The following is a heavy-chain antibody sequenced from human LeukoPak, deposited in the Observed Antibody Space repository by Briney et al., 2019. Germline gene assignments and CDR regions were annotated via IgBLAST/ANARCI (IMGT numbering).Heavy chain of an antibody. V-gene: IGHV3-43D*04. D-gene: IGHD3-10*01. Sequence: GGSLRLSCAASGFTFDDYAMHWVRQAPGKGQEWVSLISWGGGSTYYAGSVKGRFTISRDNSKNSLYLHMNSLRAEDTALYYCAKDRSGNSYGHFDYWGQGTLVTVSS. CDR2: ISWGGGST. CDR3: AKDRSGNSYGHFDY. J-gene: IGHJ4*02. CDR1: GFTFDDYA.